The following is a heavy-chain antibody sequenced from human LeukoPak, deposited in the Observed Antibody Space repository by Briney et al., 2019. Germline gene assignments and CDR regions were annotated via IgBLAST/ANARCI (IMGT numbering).Heavy chain of an antibody. CDR1: GFTFSDYY. Sequence: GGSLRLSCAASGFTFSDYYMSWIRQAPGKGLEWVSYISSSGNTIYYADSVKGRFTISRDNAKNSLYLQMNSLRAEDTAVYYCARSSSWYKGEFDYWGQGTLVTVSS. CDR3: ARSSSWYKGEFDY. V-gene: IGHV3-11*01. J-gene: IGHJ4*02. CDR2: ISSSGNTI. D-gene: IGHD6-13*01.